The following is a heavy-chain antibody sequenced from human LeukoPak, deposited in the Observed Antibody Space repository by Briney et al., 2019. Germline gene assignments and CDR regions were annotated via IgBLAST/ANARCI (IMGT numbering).Heavy chain of an antibody. CDR2: IYHSGST. CDR3: ARHLYYDFWSGYYTGPFDY. V-gene: IGHV4-30-2*01. J-gene: IGHJ4*02. CDR1: GGSISSGGYS. Sequence: SETLSLTCTVSGGSISSGGYSWSWIRQPPGKGLEWIGYIYHSGSTYYNPSLKSRVTISVDRSKNQFSLKLSSVTAADTAVYYCARHLYYDFWSGYYTGPFDYWGQGTLVTVSS. D-gene: IGHD3-3*01.